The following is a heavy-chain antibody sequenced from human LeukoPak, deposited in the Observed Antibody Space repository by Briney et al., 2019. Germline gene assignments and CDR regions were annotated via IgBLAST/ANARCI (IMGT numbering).Heavy chain of an antibody. CDR1: GYTFTGYY. CDR3: ARGVYGDYVYYYYGMGV. J-gene: IGHJ6*02. V-gene: IGHV1-2*02. D-gene: IGHD4-17*01. Sequence: GASVKVSCKASGYTFTGYYMHWVRQAPGQGLEWMGWINPNSGGTNYAQKFQGRVTMTRDTSISTAYMELSRLRSDDTAVYYCARGVYGDYVYYYYGMGVWGQGTTVTVSS. CDR2: INPNSGGT.